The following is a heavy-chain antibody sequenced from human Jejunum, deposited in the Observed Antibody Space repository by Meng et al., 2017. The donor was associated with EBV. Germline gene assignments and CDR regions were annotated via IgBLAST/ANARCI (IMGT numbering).Heavy chain of an antibody. Sequence: QVQLREAGPGMGKPWGTLSLTCGVSGDSIISTDTWWSWVRQPPGKGLEWIGEIFHAWNTNYNPSLKSQVTMSVDTSKNQFSLNLSSVTAADSAVYYCARGSHYTWDVWGQGTLVTVSS. CDR3: ARGSHYTWDV. CDR2: IFHAWNT. J-gene: IGHJ4*02. CDR1: GDSIISTDTW. D-gene: IGHD3-16*01. V-gene: IGHV4-4*02.